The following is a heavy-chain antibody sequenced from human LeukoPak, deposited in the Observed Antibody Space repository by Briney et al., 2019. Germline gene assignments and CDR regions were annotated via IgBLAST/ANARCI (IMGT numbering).Heavy chain of an antibody. CDR1: GGSISSGDYY. V-gene: IGHV4-30-4*01. CDR3: ARERGTIVNVGGPTRFDP. D-gene: IGHD2-15*01. J-gene: IGHJ5*02. Sequence: SQTLSLTCTVSGGSISSGDYYWSWIRQPPGKGLEWIGYIYYSGSTYYNPSLKSRVTISVDTSKNQFSLKLTSVTAADTAVYYCARERGTIVNVGGPTRFDPWGQGTLVIVSS. CDR2: IYYSGST.